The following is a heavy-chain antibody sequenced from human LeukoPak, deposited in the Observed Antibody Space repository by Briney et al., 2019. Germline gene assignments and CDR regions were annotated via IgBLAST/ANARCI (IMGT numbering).Heavy chain of an antibody. D-gene: IGHD2-2*01. CDR2: ISSSSDYI. J-gene: IGHJ6*02. Sequence: GGSLRLSCAASGFTFSSYSMNWVRQAPGKGLEWVSSISSSSDYIYYADSVKGRFTISRDNAKGSLYLQMNSLRAEDTAVYFCARVDCSSTSCYYYYYGMDVWGQGTTVTVSS. CDR3: ARVDCSSTSCYYYYYGMDV. V-gene: IGHV3-21*01. CDR1: GFTFSSYS.